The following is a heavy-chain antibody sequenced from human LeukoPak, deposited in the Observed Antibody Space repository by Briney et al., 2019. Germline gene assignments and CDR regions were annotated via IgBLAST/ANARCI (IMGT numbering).Heavy chain of an antibody. CDR3: ARDLLNEGNHLDY. D-gene: IGHD4-23*01. V-gene: IGHV4-30-4*02. J-gene: IGHJ4*02. CDR1: GGSIRSDDYY. Sequence: PSDTLSLTYTVSGGSIRSDDYYWSWIRQPPGKGLEWIGYIYDSGSTYYNPSLKSRLTISVDTSKNQFSLKLSSVTAADTAVYYCARDLLNEGNHLDYWGQGTLVTVSS. CDR2: IYDSGST.